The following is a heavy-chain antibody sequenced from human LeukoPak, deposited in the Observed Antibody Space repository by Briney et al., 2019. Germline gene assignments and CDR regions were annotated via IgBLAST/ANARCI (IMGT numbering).Heavy chain of an antibody. CDR3: ARDAYDNTGSARWFDP. J-gene: IGHJ5*02. D-gene: IGHD1-14*01. CDR2: YRAGDT. Sequence: YRAGDTYYADSVKGRFTISRDDSKNTLYLQMNTVRVEDTAVYYCARDAYDNTGSARWFDPWGQGTLVTVSS. V-gene: IGHV3-66*01.